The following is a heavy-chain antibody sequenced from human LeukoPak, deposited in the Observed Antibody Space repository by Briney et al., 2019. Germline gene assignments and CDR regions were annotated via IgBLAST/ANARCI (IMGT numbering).Heavy chain of an antibody. D-gene: IGHD3-22*01. V-gene: IGHV4-39*01. Sequence: PSETLSLTCTVSGGSISSSSYYWGWIRQPPGKGLEWIGSIYYSGSTYYNPSLKSRVTISVDTSKNQFSLKLSSVTAADTAVYYCARRVGDSSGYYYFDYWGQGTLVTVSS. CDR2: IYYSGST. CDR1: GGSISSSSYY. J-gene: IGHJ4*02. CDR3: ARRVGDSSGYYYFDY.